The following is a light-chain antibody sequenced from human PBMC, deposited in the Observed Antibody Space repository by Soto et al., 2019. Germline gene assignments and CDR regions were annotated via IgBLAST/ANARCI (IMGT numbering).Light chain of an antibody. CDR2: SNN. J-gene: IGLJ2*01. V-gene: IGLV1-44*01. CDR1: SSNIGSST. Sequence: QSVLTQPPSASGTPGQRVTISCSGSSSNIGSSTVNWYQQLPGTATKLLIHSNNQRPSGVPDRFSGSKSGTSASLAISGLQSEEEADYYCPAWDDSLNGVVFGGGTKLTVL. CDR3: PAWDDSLNGVV.